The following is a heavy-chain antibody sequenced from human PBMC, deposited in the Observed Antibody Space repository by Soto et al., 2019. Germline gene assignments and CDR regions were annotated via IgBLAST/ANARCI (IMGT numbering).Heavy chain of an antibody. Sequence: HLQLQESGPGLVKPSETLSLTCTVSGGSISRSSYYWGWIRQPPGKGLEWIGSIYYTGNTYYNPSLKSRVTISVDTSKNQVSLNLSPVTAADASLYYCASQEPYYYGMDVWGQGTTVTVSS. V-gene: IGHV4-39*01. CDR1: GGSISRSSYY. D-gene: IGHD1-26*01. CDR2: IYYTGNT. CDR3: ASQEPYYYGMDV. J-gene: IGHJ6*02.